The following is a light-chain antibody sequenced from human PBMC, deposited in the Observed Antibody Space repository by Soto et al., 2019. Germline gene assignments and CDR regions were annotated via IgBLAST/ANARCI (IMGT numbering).Light chain of an antibody. CDR2: NAS. J-gene: IGKJ2*01. CDR3: QQYNSYSYA. Sequence: DIQMTQSPSTLSASVGDRVTITCRASQSIGSWLAWYQQKPGKVPNLLIYNASNLHTGVPSRFSGSGSGTEFTLTISGLQPDDFATYYCQQYNSYSYAFGQGTKLEIK. V-gene: IGKV1-5*03. CDR1: QSIGSW.